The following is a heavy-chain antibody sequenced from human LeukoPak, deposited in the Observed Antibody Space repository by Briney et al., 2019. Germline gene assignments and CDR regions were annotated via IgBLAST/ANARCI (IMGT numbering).Heavy chain of an antibody. CDR1: GFTFSSYA. V-gene: IGHV3-23*01. Sequence: GGSLRLSCAASGFTFSSYAMSWVRQAPGKGLEWVSAISGSGGSTYYADSVKGRFTISRDNSKNMLYLQMNSLRAEDTAVYYCAKAKPGYSSSWPADGMDVWGQGTTVTVSS. CDR3: AKAKPGYSSSWPADGMDV. D-gene: IGHD6-13*01. CDR2: ISGSGGST. J-gene: IGHJ6*02.